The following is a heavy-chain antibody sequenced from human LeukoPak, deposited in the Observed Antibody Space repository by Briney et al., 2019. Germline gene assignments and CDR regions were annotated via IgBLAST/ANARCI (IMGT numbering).Heavy chain of an antibody. Sequence: GGSLRLSCAASGFTFSSYAMSWVRQAPGKGLEWVSAISGSGGSTYYADSVKGRFTISRDNAKNSLYLQMNSLRAEDTAVYYCARELSSSFAFDIWGQGTMVTVSS. CDR2: ISGSGGST. V-gene: IGHV3-23*01. D-gene: IGHD6-6*01. CDR3: ARELSSSFAFDI. CDR1: GFTFSSYA. J-gene: IGHJ3*02.